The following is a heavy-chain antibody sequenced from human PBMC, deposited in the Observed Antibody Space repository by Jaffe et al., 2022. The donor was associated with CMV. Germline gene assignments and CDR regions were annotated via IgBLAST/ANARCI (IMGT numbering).Heavy chain of an antibody. Sequence: QLVESGGGLVQPGGSMRLSCAASGFTFSDYWMSWVRQAPGKGLEWVANIKQDGDEKYYVDSVKGRFTVSRDNANNSVFLQMNSLRAEDTATYYCSRGSSWALWGYYQYYGLDVWGQGTTVTVSS. CDR3: SRGSSWALWGYYQYYGLDV. J-gene: IGHJ6*02. CDR2: IKQDGDEK. CDR1: GFTFSDYW. V-gene: IGHV3-7*01. D-gene: IGHD6-13*01.